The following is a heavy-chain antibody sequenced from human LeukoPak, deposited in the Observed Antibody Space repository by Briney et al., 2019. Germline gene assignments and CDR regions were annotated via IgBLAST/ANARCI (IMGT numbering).Heavy chain of an antibody. J-gene: IGHJ5*02. CDR3: AREGHTYYYDSSGFWFDP. V-gene: IGHV4-30-4*01. CDR1: GGSISSGDYY. D-gene: IGHD3-22*01. CDR2: IYYSGST. Sequence: SETLSLTCTVSGGSISSGDYYWSWIRQPPGKGLEWIGYIYYSGSTYYNPSLKSRVTISVDTSKNQFSLKLSSVTAADTAVYYCAREGHTYYYDSSGFWFDPWGQGTLVTVSS.